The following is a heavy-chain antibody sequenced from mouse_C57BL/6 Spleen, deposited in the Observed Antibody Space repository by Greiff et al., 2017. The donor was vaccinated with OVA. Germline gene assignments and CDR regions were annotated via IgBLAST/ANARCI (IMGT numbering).Heavy chain of an antibody. V-gene: IGHV1-55*01. CDR3: ARWGDDYGFDY. CDR1: GYTFTSSW. CDR2: IYPGSGST. D-gene: IGHD2-4*01. Sequence: QVQLQQPGAELVKPGASVKMSCKASGYTFTSSWITWVKQRPGPGLEWIGDIYPGSGSTNYNEKFKSKATLTVDTSSSTAYMQLSSLTSEDSAVYYCARWGDDYGFDYWGQGTTLTVSS. J-gene: IGHJ2*01.